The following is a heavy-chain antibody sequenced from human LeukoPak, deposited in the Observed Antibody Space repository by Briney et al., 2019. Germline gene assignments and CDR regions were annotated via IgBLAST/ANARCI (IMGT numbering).Heavy chain of an antibody. CDR1: GGSFSGYY. J-gene: IGHJ2*01. D-gene: IGHD1-1*01. CDR2: INHSGST. Sequence: SETLSLTCAVYGGSFSGYYWSRIRQPPGKGLEWIGEINHSGSTNYNPSLKSRVTISVDTSKNQFSLKLSSVTAADTAVYYCARGVDDARAGTPPFDLWGRGTLVTVSS. CDR3: ARGVDDARAGTPPFDL. V-gene: IGHV4-34*01.